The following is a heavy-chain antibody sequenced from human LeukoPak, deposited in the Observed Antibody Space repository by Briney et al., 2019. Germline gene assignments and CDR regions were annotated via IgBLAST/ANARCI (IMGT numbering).Heavy chain of an antibody. CDR3: ARRDGVPATYYFDY. V-gene: IGHV1-2*02. Sequence: ASVKVSCKASGYTFGTHWMHWVRQAPRQGLEWMGWINPNSGGTNYAQKFQGRVTMTRDTSISTAYMELSRLRSDDTAVYYCARRDGVPATYYFDYWGQGTLVTVSS. CDR1: GYTFGTHW. J-gene: IGHJ4*02. D-gene: IGHD2-15*01. CDR2: INPNSGGT.